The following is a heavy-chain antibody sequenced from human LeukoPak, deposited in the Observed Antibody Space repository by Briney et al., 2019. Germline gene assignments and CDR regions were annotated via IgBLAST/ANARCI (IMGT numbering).Heavy chain of an antibody. J-gene: IGHJ4*02. CDR3: ARTGNTVMVPLDY. CDR2: IYHGGST. D-gene: IGHD5-18*01. Sequence: SETLSLTCAVSGGSISGSNWWTWVRQSPGKGLEWIGEIYHGGSTNYNPSLKSRVTISVDKSKNQFSLNVNSVTAADTAVCYCARTGNTVMVPLDYWGQGTLVTVSS. CDR1: GGSISGSNW. V-gene: IGHV4-4*02.